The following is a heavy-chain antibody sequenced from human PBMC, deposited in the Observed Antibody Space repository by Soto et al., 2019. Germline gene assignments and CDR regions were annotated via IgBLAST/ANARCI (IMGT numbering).Heavy chain of an antibody. CDR1: GGAISSYY. D-gene: IGHD6-13*01. CDR2: FYYGGST. Sequence: AETLSLTCTVSGGAISSYYWSWSRQPPGKGLEWRGYFYYGGSTNYNASLKRRVTISVDTSKNEFSLKMGSVSAAGTAVYFCARSGSSWYYYYGMDVWGQGTPVTVSS. V-gene: IGHV4-59*01. CDR3: ARSGSSWYYYYGMDV. J-gene: IGHJ6*02.